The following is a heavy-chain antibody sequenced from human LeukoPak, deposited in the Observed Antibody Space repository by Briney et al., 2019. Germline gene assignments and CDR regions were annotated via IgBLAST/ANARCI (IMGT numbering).Heavy chain of an antibody. CDR3: ARLWGSGWYKLPFDY. J-gene: IGHJ4*02. CDR2: IYPGDSDT. Sequence: PGESLKISCKGSGYSFTSYWIGWVRQMPGKGPEWMGIIYPGDSDTRYSPSFQGQVTISADKSISTAYLQWSSLKASDTAMYYCARLWGSGWYKLPFDYWGQGTLVTVSS. V-gene: IGHV5-51*01. CDR1: GYSFTSYW. D-gene: IGHD6-19*01.